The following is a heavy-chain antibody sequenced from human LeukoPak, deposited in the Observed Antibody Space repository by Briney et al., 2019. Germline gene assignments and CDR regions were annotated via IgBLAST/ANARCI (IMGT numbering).Heavy chain of an antibody. V-gene: IGHV3-7*01. D-gene: IGHD1-26*01. J-gene: IGHJ4*02. CDR1: GFTFSSYA. Sequence: GGSLRLSCAASGFTFSSYAMHWVRQAPGKGLEWVADIKQDGSEKYYVDSVKGRFTISRDNAKNSLYLQMNSLRAEDTAVYYCARELVGATPFDYWGQGTLVTVSS. CDR3: ARELVGATPFDY. CDR2: IKQDGSEK.